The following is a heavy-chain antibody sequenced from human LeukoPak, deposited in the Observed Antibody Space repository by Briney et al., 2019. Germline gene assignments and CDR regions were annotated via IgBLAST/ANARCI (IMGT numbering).Heavy chain of an antibody. D-gene: IGHD2/OR15-2a*01. CDR1: GGSISSGGYS. J-gene: IGHJ5*02. CDR3: ARGFSDGSLNWFDP. V-gene: IGHV4-30-2*01. Sequence: SETLSLTCAVSGGSISSGGYSWSWIRQPPGKGLEWIGYIYHSGSTYYNPSLKSRVPISVDRSKNQFSLRLSSVTAADTAVYYCARGFSDGSLNWFDPWGQGTLVTVSS. CDR2: IYHSGST.